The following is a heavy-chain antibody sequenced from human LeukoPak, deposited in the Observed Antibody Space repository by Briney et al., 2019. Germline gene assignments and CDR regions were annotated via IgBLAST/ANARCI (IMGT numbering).Heavy chain of an antibody. V-gene: IGHV3-7*01. CDR1: GFTFSSYS. J-gene: IGHJ4*02. Sequence: PGGSLRLSCAASGFTFSSYSMNWVRQAPGKGLEWVANIKQDGSEKYYVDSVKGRFTISRDNAKNSLYLQMNSLRAEDTAVYYCARAGNINPFDYWGQGTLVTVSS. CDR2: IKQDGSEK. CDR3: ARAGNINPFDY. D-gene: IGHD2/OR15-2a*01.